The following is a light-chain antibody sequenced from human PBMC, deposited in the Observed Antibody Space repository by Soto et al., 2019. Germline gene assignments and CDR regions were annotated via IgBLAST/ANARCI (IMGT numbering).Light chain of an antibody. CDR1: QGISSY. CDR3: QQLNSYPRT. CDR2: AAS. Sequence: DIQLTQSPSFLSASVGDRVTITCRASQGISSYLAWYQQKPGKAPKLLIYAASTLQSGVPSRFSGSRSGTEFTLTISRLQPEDFATYYCQQLNSYPRTFGQGTKVQIK. J-gene: IGKJ1*01. V-gene: IGKV1-9*01.